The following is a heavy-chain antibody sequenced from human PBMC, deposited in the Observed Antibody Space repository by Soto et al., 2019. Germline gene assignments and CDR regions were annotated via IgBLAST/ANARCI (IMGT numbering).Heavy chain of an antibody. CDR3: ARDNSTGFDAFDI. D-gene: IGHD1-1*01. V-gene: IGHV3-7*03. J-gene: IGHJ3*02. Sequence: GGSLRLSCAASGFTFSSYWMSWVRQAPGKGLEWVANIKQDGSEKYYVDSMKGRFTISRDNAKNSLYLQMNSLRAEDTAVYYCARDNSTGFDAFDIWGQGTMVTVSS. CDR2: IKQDGSEK. CDR1: GFTFSSYW.